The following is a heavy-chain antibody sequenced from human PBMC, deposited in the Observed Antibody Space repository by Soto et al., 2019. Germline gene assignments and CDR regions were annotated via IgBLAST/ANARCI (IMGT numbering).Heavy chain of an antibody. D-gene: IGHD2-15*01. Sequence: QVQLVQSGAEVKKPGSSVRVSCKASGGTFSSYSMNWVRQAPGQGLEWMGRIVPIVGIPNYAQKCQGRVTITADDSTTTAYMELSSLRSEDTAVYYCARAVLVPGCSYYGMDVWGQGTTVTVSS. V-gene: IGHV1-69*02. J-gene: IGHJ6*02. CDR2: IVPIVGIP. CDR1: GGTFSSYS. CDR3: ARAVLVPGCSYYGMDV.